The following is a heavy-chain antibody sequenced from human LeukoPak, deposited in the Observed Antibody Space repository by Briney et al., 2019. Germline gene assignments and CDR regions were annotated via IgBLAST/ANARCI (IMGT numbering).Heavy chain of an antibody. CDR2: ITGSGGYT. V-gene: IGHV3-23*01. Sequence: GGSLRLSCAASGFTFSSYAMTWVRQAPGKGLEWVSTITGSGGYTYYADSVKGRFTISRDNSKNTLFLRMNSLRAEDTSVYFCAKQSLYDSSGHFHYWGQGTLVTVSS. J-gene: IGHJ4*02. CDR1: GFTFSSYA. CDR3: AKQSLYDSSGHFHY. D-gene: IGHD3-22*01.